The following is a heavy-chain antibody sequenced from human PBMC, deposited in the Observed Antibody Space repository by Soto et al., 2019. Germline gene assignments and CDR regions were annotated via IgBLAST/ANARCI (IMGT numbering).Heavy chain of an antibody. D-gene: IGHD2-8*01. J-gene: IGHJ4*02. CDR3: ARANPIDY. CDR1: GFTFSSYW. Sequence: GGSLRLSCTVSGFTFSSYWMHWVRQAPGKGLVWVSRINSDGGSITYADSVKGRFTISRDNAKNTLFLQMSSLRAEDTAVYYCARANPIDYWGQGTLVTVSS. CDR2: INSDGGSI. V-gene: IGHV3-74*01.